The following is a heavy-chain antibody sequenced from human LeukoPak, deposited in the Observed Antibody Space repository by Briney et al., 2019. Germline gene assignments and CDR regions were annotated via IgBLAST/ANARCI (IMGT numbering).Heavy chain of an antibody. V-gene: IGHV3-53*01. D-gene: IGHD6-19*01. J-gene: IGHJ4*02. CDR2: IYSGGST. Sequence: GGSLRLSCAASGFTVSSNYMSWVRQAPGKGLEWVSVIYSGGSTYYTDSVKGRFTISRDNSKNTLYLQMNSLRAEDTAVYYYAREGRRSSGPFDYWGQGTLVTVSS. CDR1: GFTVSSNY. CDR3: AREGRRSSGPFDY.